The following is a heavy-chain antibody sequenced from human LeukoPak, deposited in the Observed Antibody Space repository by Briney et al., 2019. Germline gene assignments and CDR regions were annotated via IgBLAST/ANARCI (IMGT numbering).Heavy chain of an antibody. V-gene: IGHV3-7*01. Sequence: GGSLRLSCAVSGLTFSSSWMDWVRQAPGKGLEWVASINPDGNKKYSADSVKGRFTISRDNAENSLYLQMNSLRVEDTAFYYCARDLAYSRLDYWGQGMSVTVSS. CDR1: GLTFSSSW. CDR2: INPDGNKK. J-gene: IGHJ4*02. CDR3: ARDLAYSRLDY. D-gene: IGHD5-18*01.